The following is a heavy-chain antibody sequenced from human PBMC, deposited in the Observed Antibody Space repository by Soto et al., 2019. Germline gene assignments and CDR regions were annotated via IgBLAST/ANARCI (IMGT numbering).Heavy chain of an antibody. CDR1: GLTLTSSA. Sequence: SVTVSCKGSGLTLTSSAGQWLRQPRGQRLEWIGWIVVGSGNTNYAQKFQERVTITRDMSTSTAYMELSSLRSEDTAVYYCAAAVYYDFWSGYPKGFDYWGQGTLVTVSS. CDR3: AAAVYYDFWSGYPKGFDY. V-gene: IGHV1-58*01. D-gene: IGHD3-3*01. CDR2: IVVGSGNT. J-gene: IGHJ4*02.